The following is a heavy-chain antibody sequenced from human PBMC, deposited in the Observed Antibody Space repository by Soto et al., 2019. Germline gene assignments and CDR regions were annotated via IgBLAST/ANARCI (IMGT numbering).Heavy chain of an antibody. D-gene: IGHD2-2*01. CDR3: ARVVVVPAATYYYYYGMDV. CDR2: IDWDDDK. J-gene: IGHJ6*02. V-gene: IGHV2-70*01. Sequence: SGPTLVNPTQTLTLTCTFSGFSLSTSGMCVSWIRQPPGKALEWLALIDWDDDKYYSTSLKTRLTISKDTSKNQVVLTMTNMDPVDTATYYCARVVVVPAATYYYYYGMDVWGQGTTVTVSS. CDR1: GFSLSTSGMC.